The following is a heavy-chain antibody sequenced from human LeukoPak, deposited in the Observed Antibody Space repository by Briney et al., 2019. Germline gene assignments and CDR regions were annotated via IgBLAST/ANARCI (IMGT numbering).Heavy chain of an antibody. J-gene: IGHJ5*02. Sequence: SETLSLACTVSGGSISSYYWSWIRQPPGKGLEWIGYIYYSGSTNYNPSLKSRVTISVDTSKNQFSLKLSSVTAADTAVNYCARDQGSNWFDPWGQGTLVTVSS. CDR2: IYYSGST. CDR3: ARDQGSNWFDP. V-gene: IGHV4-59*01. CDR1: GGSISSYY.